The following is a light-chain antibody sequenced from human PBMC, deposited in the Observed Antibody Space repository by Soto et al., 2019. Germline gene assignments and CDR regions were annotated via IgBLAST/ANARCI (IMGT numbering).Light chain of an antibody. CDR2: TVS. Sequence: DIVMTQTPLSLPVTPGEPASISCRSSQSLLDSDDGNTYLDWYLQKPGQSPQLLIYTVSYRASGVPDRFSGSGSGTDCTLKISRVEAEDVGVYYYMQRMEFAATFGQGTKLEI. J-gene: IGKJ2*01. CDR3: MQRMEFAAT. V-gene: IGKV2-40*01. CDR1: QSLLDSDDGNTY.